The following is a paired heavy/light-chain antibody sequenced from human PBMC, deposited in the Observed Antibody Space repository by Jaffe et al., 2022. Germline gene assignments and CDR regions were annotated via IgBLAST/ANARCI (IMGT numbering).Light chain of an antibody. V-gene: IGKV1-6*01. Sequence: AIQMTQSPSSLSASVGDRVTITCRASQGIRNDLGWYQQKPGKAPKLLIYAASSLQSGVPSRFSGSGSGTDFTLTISSLQPEDFATYYCLQDYNYPRTFGGGTKVEIK. CDR2: AAS. CDR1: QGIRND. CDR3: LQDYNYPRT. J-gene: IGKJ4*01.
Heavy chain of an antibody. CDR3: ARDLGLGYCSGGSCYNDY. CDR1: GFTFSSYS. Sequence: EVQLVESGGGLVKPGGSLRLSCAASGFTFSSYSMNWVRQAPGKGLEWVSSISSSSSYIYYADSVKGRFTISRDNAKNSLYLQMNSLRAEDTAVYYCARDLGLGYCSGGSCYNDYWGQGTLVTVSS. V-gene: IGHV3-21*01. D-gene: IGHD2-15*01. CDR2: ISSSSSYI. J-gene: IGHJ4*02.